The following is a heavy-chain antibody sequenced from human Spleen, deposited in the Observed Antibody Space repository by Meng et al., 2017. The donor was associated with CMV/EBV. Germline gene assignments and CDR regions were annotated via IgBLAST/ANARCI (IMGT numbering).Heavy chain of an antibody. D-gene: IGHD6-13*01. CDR2: IYYSGTT. Sequence: GSLRLSCSVSGASIRSYYWSWIRQTPGRGLEWIGNIYYSGTTNYNPSLKSRVTMSVDTSNNHFSLNLNSVTAADTAVYYCTRGLSSSSWYLSIFFDYWGQGTLVTVSS. CDR1: GASIRSYY. V-gene: IGHV4-59*01. J-gene: IGHJ4*02. CDR3: TRGLSSSSWYLSIFFDY.